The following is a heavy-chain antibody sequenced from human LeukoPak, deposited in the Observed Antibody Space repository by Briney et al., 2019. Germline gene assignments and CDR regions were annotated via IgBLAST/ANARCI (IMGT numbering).Heavy chain of an antibody. J-gene: IGHJ4*02. CDR3: ARGRYHYGSGSYRAKANFFDY. D-gene: IGHD3-10*01. CDR2: INHSGST. V-gene: IGHV4-34*01. CDR1: GGSFSGYY. Sequence: SETLSLTCAVYGGSFSGYYWSWIRQPPGKGLEWIGEINHSGSTNYNPSLKSRVTISVNTSKNQFSLKLSSVTAADTAVYYCARGRYHYGSGSYRAKANFFDYWGQGTLVTVSS.